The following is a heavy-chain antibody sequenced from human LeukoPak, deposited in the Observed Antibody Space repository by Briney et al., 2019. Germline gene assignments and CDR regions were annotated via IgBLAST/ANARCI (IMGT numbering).Heavy chain of an antibody. CDR3: ASYYYDSSGYSYFDY. Sequence: SETLSLTCTVSGGSISSYYWSWIRQPPGKGLEWIGYIYYSGSTNYNPSLKSRVTISADTSKNQFSLKLSSVTAADTAVYYCASYYYDSSGYSYFDYWGQGTLVTVSS. CDR2: IYYSGST. V-gene: IGHV4-59*01. D-gene: IGHD3-22*01. J-gene: IGHJ4*02. CDR1: GGSISSYY.